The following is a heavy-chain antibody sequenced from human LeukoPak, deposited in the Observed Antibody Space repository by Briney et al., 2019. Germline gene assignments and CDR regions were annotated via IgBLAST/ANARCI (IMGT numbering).Heavy chain of an antibody. D-gene: IGHD3-9*01. CDR2: IYKGGST. J-gene: IGHJ5*02. CDR1: GGSISSGTYY. Sequence: SETLSLTCTVSGGSISSGTYYWSWIRQHPGKGLEWIGYIYKGGSTHYNPSLKSRLTISIDTSKNQFSLKLKSVTAADTAVYYCARERSYYDILTGYHNWFDPWGQGTLVTVSS. V-gene: IGHV4-31*03. CDR3: ARERSYYDILTGYHNWFDP.